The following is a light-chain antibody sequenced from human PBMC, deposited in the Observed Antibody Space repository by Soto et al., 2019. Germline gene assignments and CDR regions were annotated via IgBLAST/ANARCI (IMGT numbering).Light chain of an antibody. CDR2: DAS. CDR1: QSVSSY. CDR3: QHYGSSPGLT. V-gene: IGKV3-11*01. Sequence: EIVLTQSPATLSLSPGERATLSCRASQSVSSYLAWYQQKPGQAPRLLIYDASNRATGIPARFSGSGSGADFTLTISRLESDDSAVYYCQHYGSSPGLTFGGGTKVDNK. J-gene: IGKJ4*01.